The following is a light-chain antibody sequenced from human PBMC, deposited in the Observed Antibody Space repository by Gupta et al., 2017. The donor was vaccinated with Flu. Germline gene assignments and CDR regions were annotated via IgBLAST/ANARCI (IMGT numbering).Light chain of an antibody. CDR1: SNLGSYHL. J-gene: IGLJ3*02. Sequence: SNLGSYHLVSWYHHRRGNVPKPLIYEVTKRPSGISNRFSGSKSGNTASLTSSGLKAEVEANDACGSYGGRSTWVFGGGTTLTVL. CDR2: EVT. CDR3: GSYGGRSTWV. V-gene: IGLV2-23*02.